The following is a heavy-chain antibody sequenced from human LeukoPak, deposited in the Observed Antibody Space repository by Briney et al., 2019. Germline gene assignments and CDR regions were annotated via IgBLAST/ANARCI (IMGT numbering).Heavy chain of an antibody. CDR3: ARGSIAGRLAS. D-gene: IGHD6-6*01. CDR2: INHSGGT. CDR1: GGSISTGSYY. Sequence: SETLSLPCTVSGGSISTGSYYWSWIRQPPGKGLEWIGEINHSGGTNYHPSLKSRVTISVDTSKNHLSLKLSSVTAADTAVYYCARGSIAGRLASWGQGTLVTVSS. V-gene: IGHV4-39*02. J-gene: IGHJ5*02.